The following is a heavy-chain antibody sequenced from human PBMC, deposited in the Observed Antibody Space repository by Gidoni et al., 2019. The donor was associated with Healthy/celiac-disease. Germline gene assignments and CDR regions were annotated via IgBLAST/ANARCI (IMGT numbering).Heavy chain of an antibody. CDR1: GGSFSGYY. V-gene: IGHV4-34*01. J-gene: IGHJ5*02. CDR3: ARGHKLSQPLRRWFDP. Sequence: QVQLQQWGAGLLKPSETLSLPCAVYGGSFSGYYWSWIRQPPGKGLEWIGEINHSGSTNYNPSLKSRVTISVDTSKNQFSLKLSSVTAADTAVYYCARGHKLSQPLRRWFDPWGQGTLVTVSS. D-gene: IGHD2-2*01. CDR2: INHSGST.